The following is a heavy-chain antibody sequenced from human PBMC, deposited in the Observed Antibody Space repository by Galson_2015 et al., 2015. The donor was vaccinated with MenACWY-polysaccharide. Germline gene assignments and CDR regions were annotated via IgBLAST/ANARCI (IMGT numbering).Heavy chain of an antibody. CDR2: INPSGGGA. D-gene: IGHD5-12*01. Sequence: SVKVSCKASGYTFDNYYEHWVRQAPGHGLEWVGIINPSGGGASYAEKFQGRVAMTSDTSTSTFSLELSSLTSEDTAIYYCARDKPPTTDVDYYSGLDVWGQGTTVIVSS. V-gene: IGHV1-46*02. J-gene: IGHJ6*02. CDR1: GYTFDNYY. CDR3: ARDKPPTTDVDYYSGLDV.